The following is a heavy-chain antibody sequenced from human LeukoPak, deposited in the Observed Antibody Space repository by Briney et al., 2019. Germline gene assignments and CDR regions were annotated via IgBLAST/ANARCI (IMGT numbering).Heavy chain of an antibody. J-gene: IGHJ6*04. Sequence: PGRSLRLSCAASGLTFSSYEMNWARQAPGKGLEWVSYISSSGSTIYYADSVKGRFTISRDNAKNSLYLQMNSLRAEDTAVYYCAELGITMIGGVWGKGATVTISS. D-gene: IGHD3-10*02. CDR2: ISSSGSTI. CDR1: GLTFSSYE. V-gene: IGHV3-48*03. CDR3: AELGITMIGGV.